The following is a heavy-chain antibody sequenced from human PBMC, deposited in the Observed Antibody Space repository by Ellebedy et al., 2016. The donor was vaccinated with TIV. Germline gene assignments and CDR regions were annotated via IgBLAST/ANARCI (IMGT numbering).Heavy chain of an antibody. D-gene: IGHD3-9*01. CDR3: ASRRLTGGIDD. CDR2: IRSKTYGGTT. V-gene: IGHV3-72*01. J-gene: IGHJ4*01. CDR1: GLTVTDNY. Sequence: GGSLRLSCAASGLTVTDNYMDWVRQAPGKGLEWVGFIRSKTYGGTTDYAASVKGRFTISRDRSRNSLYLQMNSLKSDDTAVYYCASRRLTGGIDDWGHGTLVTVSS.